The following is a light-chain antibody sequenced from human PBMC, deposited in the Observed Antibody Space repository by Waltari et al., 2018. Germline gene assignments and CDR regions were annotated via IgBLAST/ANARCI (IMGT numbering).Light chain of an antibody. CDR3: QVWDSITVV. J-gene: IGLJ2*01. V-gene: IGLV3-21*02. Sequence: SYILTQPPSVSVAPGQTARVTCGGNNIGTKSVHWYQQKPGQAPVPVVSVDRDRPSGIPGRFSGSTSGNPATLTISRVEVEDEADYYCQVWDSITVVFGGGTKLIVL. CDR2: VDR. CDR1: NIGTKS.